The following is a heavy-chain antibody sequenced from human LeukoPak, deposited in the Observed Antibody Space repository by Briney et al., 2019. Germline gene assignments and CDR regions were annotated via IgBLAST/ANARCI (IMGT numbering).Heavy chain of an antibody. D-gene: IGHD5-18*01. CDR2: INHSGSI. CDR3: AKVYSYGPKDDF. Sequence: PSETLSLTCAVYGGSLINYYWSWIRQPPGKGLEWIGEINHSGSINHNPSLKSRVTISIDTSKNQVSLKLTSVTAADTAVYYCAKVYSYGPKDDFWGQGTLVTVSS. J-gene: IGHJ4*02. CDR1: GGSLINYY. V-gene: IGHV4-34*01.